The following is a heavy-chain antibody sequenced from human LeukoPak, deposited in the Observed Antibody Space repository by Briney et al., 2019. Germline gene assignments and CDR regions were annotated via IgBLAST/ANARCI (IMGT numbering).Heavy chain of an antibody. CDR1: GGTFSSYA. Sequence: SVKVSCKASGGTFSSYAISWVRQAPGQGLEWMGRIIPILGIANYAQKFQGRVTITTDESTSTAYMELSSLKSEDTAVYYCARARSPRDGGYYYYYMDVWGKGTTVTVSS. CDR3: ARARSPRDGGYYYYYMDV. D-gene: IGHD3-16*01. V-gene: IGHV1-69*04. CDR2: IIPILGIA. J-gene: IGHJ6*03.